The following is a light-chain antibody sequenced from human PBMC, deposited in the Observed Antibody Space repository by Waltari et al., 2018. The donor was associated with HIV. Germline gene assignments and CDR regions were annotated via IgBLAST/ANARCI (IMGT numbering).Light chain of an antibody. V-gene: IGKV1-33*01. CDR2: DAS. J-gene: IGKJ5*01. CDR1: QDISNS. Sequence: DIQLTQSPSSLSASVGDRVTITCQASQDISNSLNWYQQRPGKAPRLLIFDASNLETGVPSMFSGSVSRSYFTFTISILQPEDIGTYYFLQYDNLPPIFGQVTLLDIK. CDR3: LQYDNLPPI.